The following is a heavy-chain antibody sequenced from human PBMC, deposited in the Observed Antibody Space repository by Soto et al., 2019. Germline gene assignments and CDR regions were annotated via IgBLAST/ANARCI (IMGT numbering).Heavy chain of an antibody. V-gene: IGHV3-9*01. CDR3: AKDGDVAVAGTSLY. J-gene: IGHJ4*02. CDR2: ISWNSGTI. Sequence: SLILSGAAYGFTFGDYAMHWVRQPPGKGLEWVSGISWNSGTIGYADSVKGRFTISRDNAKNSLYLQMNSLRPEDTAFYYCAKDGDVAVAGTSLYWGQGTLVTVSS. D-gene: IGHD6-19*01. CDR1: GFTFGDYA.